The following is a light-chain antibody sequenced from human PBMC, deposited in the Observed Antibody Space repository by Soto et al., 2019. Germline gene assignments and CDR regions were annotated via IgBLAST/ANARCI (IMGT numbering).Light chain of an antibody. V-gene: IGLV2-14*01. CDR3: TSYTSSSTLVI. CDR2: EVS. Sequence: CTGTSSDVGGYNYVSWYQQHPGKAPKLMIYEVSNRPSGVSNRFSGSKSGNTASLTISGLQADDDANYYCTSYTSSSTLVIFGGGTKLTVL. J-gene: IGLJ2*01. CDR1: SSDVGGYNY.